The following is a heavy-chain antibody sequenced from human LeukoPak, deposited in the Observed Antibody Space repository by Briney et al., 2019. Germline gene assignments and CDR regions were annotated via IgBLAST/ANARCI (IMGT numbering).Heavy chain of an antibody. CDR3: ARGRLLRRITIFGVVQYYFDY. CDR2: INHSGST. CDR1: GGSFSGYY. Sequence: SETLSLTCVVYGGSFSGYYWSWIRQPPGKGLEWIGEINHSGSTNYNPSLKSRVTISVDTSKNQFSLKLSSVTAADTAVYYCARGRLLRRITIFGVVQYYFDYWGQGTLVTVSS. J-gene: IGHJ4*02. D-gene: IGHD3-3*01. V-gene: IGHV4-34*01.